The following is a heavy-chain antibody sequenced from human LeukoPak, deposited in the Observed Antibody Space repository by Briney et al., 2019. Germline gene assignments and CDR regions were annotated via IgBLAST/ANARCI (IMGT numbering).Heavy chain of an antibody. J-gene: IGHJ4*02. CDR1: GFAFSNYA. CDR2: ISDDGSRQ. V-gene: IGHV3-30-3*01. Sequence: GGSLRLSCAATGFAFSNYAIHWGRQAPGKGLEWVAFISDDGSRQHYADSVKGRFTISRDNSKNTLNLQMNSLRAEDTAVYYCVKDRTGTYTLDYWGQGTLVTVSS. CDR3: VKDRTGTYTLDY. D-gene: IGHD3-10*01.